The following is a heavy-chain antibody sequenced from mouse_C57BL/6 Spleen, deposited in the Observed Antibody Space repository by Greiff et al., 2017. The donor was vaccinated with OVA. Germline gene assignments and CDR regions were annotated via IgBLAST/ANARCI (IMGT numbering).Heavy chain of an antibody. J-gene: IGHJ2*01. CDR1: GYSITSGYY. D-gene: IGHD1-1*01. CDR2: ISYDGSN. V-gene: IGHV3-6*01. Sequence: ESGPGLVKPSQSLSLTCSVTGYSITSGYYWNWIRQFPGNKLEWMGYISYDGSNNYNPSLKNRISITRDTSKNQCFLKLNSVTTEDTATYYCARGILGDYYGSSPFDYWGQGTTLTVSS. CDR3: ARGILGDYYGSSPFDY.